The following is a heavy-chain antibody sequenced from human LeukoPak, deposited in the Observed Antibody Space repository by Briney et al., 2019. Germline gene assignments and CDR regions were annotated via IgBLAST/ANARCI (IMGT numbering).Heavy chain of an antibody. J-gene: IGHJ4*02. V-gene: IGHV4-31*03. CDR3: ARDIAAAGTSTSHFDY. CDR2: IYYRGST. CDR1: GGSISSGGYY. D-gene: IGHD6-13*01. Sequence: SQTLSLTCTVSGGSISSGGYYWSWIRQHPGKGLEWIGYIYYRGSTYYNPSLKSRVTISVDTSKNQFSLKLSSVTAADTAVYYCARDIAAAGTSTSHFDYWGQGTLVTVSS.